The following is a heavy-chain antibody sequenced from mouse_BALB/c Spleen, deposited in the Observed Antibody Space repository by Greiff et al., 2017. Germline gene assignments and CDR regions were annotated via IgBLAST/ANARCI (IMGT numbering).Heavy chain of an antibody. Sequence: VQRVESGAELVKPGASVKLSCKASGYTFTSYYMYWVKQRPGQGLEWIGEINPSNGGTNFNEKFKSKATLTVDKSSSTAYMQLSSLTSEDSAVYYCTRRGYRYMDYWGQGTSVTVSS. CDR3: TRRGYRYMDY. CDR2: INPSNGGT. D-gene: IGHD2-14*01. V-gene: IGHV1S81*02. J-gene: IGHJ4*01. CDR1: GYTFTSYY.